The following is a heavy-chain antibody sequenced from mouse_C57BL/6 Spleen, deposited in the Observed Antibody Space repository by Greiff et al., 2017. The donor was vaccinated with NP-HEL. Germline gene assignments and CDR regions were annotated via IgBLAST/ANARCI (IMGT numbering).Heavy chain of an antibody. J-gene: IGHJ4*01. Sequence: QLQQSGAELVRPGASVKLSCKASGYTFTDYYINRVKQRPGQGLEWIARIYPGSGNTYYNEKFKGKATLTAEKSSSTAYMQISRLTSEDSAVYFCAREGYDDIDYWGQGTSVTVSS. CDR2: IYPGSGNT. D-gene: IGHD2-2*01. V-gene: IGHV1-76*01. CDR1: GYTFTDYY. CDR3: AREGYDDIDY.